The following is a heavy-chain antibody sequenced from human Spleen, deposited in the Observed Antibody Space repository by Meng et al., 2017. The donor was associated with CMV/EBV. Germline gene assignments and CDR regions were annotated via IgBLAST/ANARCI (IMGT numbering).Heavy chain of an antibody. D-gene: IGHD7-27*01. J-gene: IGHJ4*02. Sequence: LTLTCTFSGFSLSTRGVGVGWTRQPPGKALEWLALIYYNDDKRYSPSLKRRLTITKDTSKNQVVLTMTNMDPVDTATYYCSHDPGFWGQGILVTVSS. CDR1: GFSLSTRGVG. V-gene: IGHV2-5*01. CDR2: IYYNDDK. CDR3: SHDPGF.